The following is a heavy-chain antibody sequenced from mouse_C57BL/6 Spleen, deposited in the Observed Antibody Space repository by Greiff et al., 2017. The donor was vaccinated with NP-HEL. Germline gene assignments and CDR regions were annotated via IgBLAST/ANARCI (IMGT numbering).Heavy chain of an antibody. J-gene: IGHJ2*01. V-gene: IGHV5-17*01. CDR3: ATYYYGSSPFDY. CDR1: GFTFSDYG. D-gene: IGHD1-1*01. CDR2: ISSGSSTI. Sequence: EVKLQESGGGLVKPGGSLKLSCAASGFTFSDYGMHWVRQAPEKGLEWVAYISSGSSTIYYADTVKGRFTISRDNAKNTLFLQMTSLRSEDTAMYYCATYYYGSSPFDYWGQGTTLTVSS.